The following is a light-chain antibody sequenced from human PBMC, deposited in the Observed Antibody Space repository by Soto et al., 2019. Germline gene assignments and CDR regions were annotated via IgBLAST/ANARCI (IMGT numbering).Light chain of an antibody. J-gene: IGKJ1*01. V-gene: IGKV3-20*01. CDR1: QSVSSSF. CDR3: HHYGSSWA. CDR2: GAS. Sequence: IVLTQSPGTLSLSPGETVTLSCRASQSVSSSFIAWYQQKPGHSPSLLVFGASTRATDIPDRFSGRGSGTDFTLTISRLEPEDFAVYYCHHYGSSWAFGQGTKVDIK.